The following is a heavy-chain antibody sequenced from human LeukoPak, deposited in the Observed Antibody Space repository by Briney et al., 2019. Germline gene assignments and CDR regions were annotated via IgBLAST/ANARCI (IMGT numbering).Heavy chain of an antibody. CDR3: ASPTRGE. V-gene: IGHV4-34*01. CDR1: GGSFSGYY. Sequence: SETLSRTCAAYGGSFSGYYWSWIRRPPGKGLEWIGEINHSGSTNYQPSLKSRVIISVDTSKNQFSLKLSSVTAADTAVYYCASPTRGEWGQGTLVTVSS. J-gene: IGHJ4*02. CDR2: INHSGST. D-gene: IGHD3-16*01.